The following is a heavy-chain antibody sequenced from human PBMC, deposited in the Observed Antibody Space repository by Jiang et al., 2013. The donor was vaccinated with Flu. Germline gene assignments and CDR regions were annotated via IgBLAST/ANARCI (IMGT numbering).Heavy chain of an antibody. V-gene: IGHV1-69*01. CDR2: IIPIFGTA. CDR3: AREIGCSGGSCYDYYYYMDV. J-gene: IGHJ6*03. CDR1: YA. D-gene: IGHD2-15*01. Sequence: YAISWVRQAPGQGLEWMGGIIPIFGTANYAQKFQGRVTITADESTSTAYMELSSLRSEDTAVYYCAREIGCSGGSCYDYYYYMDVWGKGTTVTVSS.